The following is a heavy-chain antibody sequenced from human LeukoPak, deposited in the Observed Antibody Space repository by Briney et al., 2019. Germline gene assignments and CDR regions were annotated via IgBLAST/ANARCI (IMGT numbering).Heavy chain of an antibody. J-gene: IGHJ4*02. Sequence: ASVKVSCTASGYTFTGYYMHWVRQAPGQGLEWMGWINPNSGGTNYAQKFQGWVTMTRDTSISTAYMELSRLRSDDTAVYYCARYDILTGYNYWGQGTLVTVSS. D-gene: IGHD3-9*01. CDR2: INPNSGGT. V-gene: IGHV1-2*04. CDR3: ARYDILTGYNY. CDR1: GYTFTGYY.